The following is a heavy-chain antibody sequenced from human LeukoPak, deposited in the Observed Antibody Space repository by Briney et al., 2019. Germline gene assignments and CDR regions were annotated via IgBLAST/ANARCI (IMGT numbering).Heavy chain of an antibody. CDR3: ARDIYLYDSSGLIDY. V-gene: IGHV1-2*06. J-gene: IGHJ4*02. CDR2: INPNSGGT. CDR1: GYTFTGYY. D-gene: IGHD3-22*01. Sequence: GASVKVSCKASGYTFTGYYMHWVRQAPGQGLEWMGRINPNSGGTNYAQKFQGRVTMTRDTSTSTAYMELSRLRSDDTAVYYCARDIYLYDSSGLIDYWGQGTLVTVSS.